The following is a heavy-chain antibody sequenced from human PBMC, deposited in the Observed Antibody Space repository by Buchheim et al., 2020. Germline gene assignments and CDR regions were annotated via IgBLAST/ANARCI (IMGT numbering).Heavy chain of an antibody. D-gene: IGHD3-10*01. CDR3: ARESRAVLLWFGELSG. J-gene: IGHJ4*02. CDR1: GFTFSSYA. CDR2: ISYDGSNK. Sequence: QVQLVESGGGVVQPGRSLRLSCAASGFTFSSYAMHWVRQAPGKGLEWVAVISYDGSNKYYADSVKGRFTISRDNSKHTLYLQMNSLRAEDTAVYYCARESRAVLLWFGELSGWGQGTL. V-gene: IGHV3-30-3*01.